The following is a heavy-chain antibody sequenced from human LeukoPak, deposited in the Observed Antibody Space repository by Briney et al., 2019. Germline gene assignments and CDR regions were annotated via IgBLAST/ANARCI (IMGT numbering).Heavy chain of an antibody. J-gene: IGHJ4*02. D-gene: IGHD5-24*01. CDR1: GGSIHSY. Sequence: SETLSLTCTVSGGSIHSYWSWIRQPPGKGLEWIGYIYYSGSTNYNPSLKSRVTISVDTSKNQFSLKLSSVTAADTAVYYCAREGGDGYNYYFDYWGQGTLVTVSS. V-gene: IGHV4-59*01. CDR2: IYYSGST. CDR3: AREGGDGYNYYFDY.